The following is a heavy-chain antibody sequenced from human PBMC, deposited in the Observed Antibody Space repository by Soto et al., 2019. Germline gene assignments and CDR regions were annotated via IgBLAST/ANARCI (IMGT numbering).Heavy chain of an antibody. V-gene: IGHV3-23*01. CDR1: GFTFSSYA. J-gene: IGHJ4*02. CDR2: ISGAALNT. CDR3: AKDLWSGRGGGIDY. D-gene: IGHD3-3*01. Sequence: EVQLLDSGGGLVQPGGSLRLSCAASGFTFSSYAMHWVRQAPGKGLEWVSTISGAALNTYYADSVKGRFTISRDSFKRTVYLQMNSLSAADTAVYYCAKDLWSGRGGGIDYWGQGTLVTVSS.